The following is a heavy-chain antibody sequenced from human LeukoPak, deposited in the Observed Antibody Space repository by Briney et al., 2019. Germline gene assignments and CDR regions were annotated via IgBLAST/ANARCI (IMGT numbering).Heavy chain of an antibody. J-gene: IGHJ3*02. CDR1: GFTFSSYS. CDR3: ARDIDYYDGSGYSLGAFDI. D-gene: IGHD3-22*01. Sequence: GGSLRLSCAASGFTFSSYSMNWVRQAPGKGLEWVSYISSSSSTIYYADSVKGRFTISRDNAKNSLYLQMNSLRAEDTAVYYCARDIDYYDGSGYSLGAFDIWGQGTMVTVSS. CDR2: ISSSSSTI. V-gene: IGHV3-48*04.